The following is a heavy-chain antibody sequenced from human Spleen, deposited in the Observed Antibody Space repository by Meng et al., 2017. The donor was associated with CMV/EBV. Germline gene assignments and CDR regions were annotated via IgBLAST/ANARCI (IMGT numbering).Heavy chain of an antibody. D-gene: IGHD6-19*01. CDR3: ARDELDLALADPYYYHGMDI. J-gene: IGHJ6*02. CDR1: GFTFSGYG. CDR2: VRHDGGRK. Sequence: GGSLRLSCVASGFTFSGYGMHWVRQAPGKGLEWVTFVRHDGGRKDYADSVKGRFTISRDNSKNTLSLQMNSLKAEDTAMYYCARDELDLALADPYYYHGMDIWGPGTTVTVSS. V-gene: IGHV3-30*02.